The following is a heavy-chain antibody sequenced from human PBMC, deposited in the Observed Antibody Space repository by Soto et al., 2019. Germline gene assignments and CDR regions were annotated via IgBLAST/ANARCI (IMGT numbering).Heavy chain of an antibody. CDR3: ARAVSRVERPGYYYYYYYGMDV. Sequence: GASVKVSCKASGYTFTSYGISWVRQAPGQGLEWMGWINVYNGNTNYAQKLQGRVTMTTDTSTSTAYMELRSLRSEDTAVYYCARAVSRVERPGYYYYYYYGMDVWGQGTTVTVSS. J-gene: IGHJ6*02. V-gene: IGHV1-18*01. CDR1: GYTFTSYG. D-gene: IGHD1-1*01. CDR2: INVYNGNT.